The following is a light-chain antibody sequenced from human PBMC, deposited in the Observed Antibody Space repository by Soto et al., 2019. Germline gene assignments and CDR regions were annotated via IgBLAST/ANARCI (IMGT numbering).Light chain of an antibody. CDR2: GTS. Sequence: EIVLTQSPGTLSLSPGERATLSCRASQSVSSSYLAWYQHKPGRAPRLLIDGTSSRATGIPGRFSGSGSGTDFTLTISRLEPEDFAVYYCQQYDSLVTFGQGTKVDIK. V-gene: IGKV3-20*01. CDR1: QSVSSSY. J-gene: IGKJ1*01. CDR3: QQYDSLVT.